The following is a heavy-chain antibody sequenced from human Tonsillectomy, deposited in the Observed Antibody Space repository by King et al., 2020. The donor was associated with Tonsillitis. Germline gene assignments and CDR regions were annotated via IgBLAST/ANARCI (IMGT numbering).Heavy chain of an antibody. D-gene: IGHD5-18*01. Sequence: QLQESGPGLVKPSETLSLTCTVSGGSISSSTYYWGWIRQPPGQELEWIGSIYYSGTTYYNPTRRSRVTISVDTTKNQFSLKLSSVTAADTAVYYSARLYSLVDYWAQGTLVTVSS. CDR2: IYYSGTT. CDR1: GGSISSSTYY. J-gene: IGHJ4*02. V-gene: IGHV4-39*01. CDR3: ARLYSLVDY.